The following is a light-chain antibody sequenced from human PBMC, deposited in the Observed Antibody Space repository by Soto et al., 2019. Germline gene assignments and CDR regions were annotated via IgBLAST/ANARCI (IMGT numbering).Light chain of an antibody. Sequence: EIGMTQSPATLSLSPGEKATLSCRASQSVNSNLAWYQQKPGQAPRLLIYRASTRATGIPARFSGSGSGTDFTLTISGLQSEDFAVYSCQQYNDWPRTFGQGTKVDI. V-gene: IGKV3-15*01. CDR1: QSVNSN. CDR2: RAS. J-gene: IGKJ1*01. CDR3: QQYNDWPRT.